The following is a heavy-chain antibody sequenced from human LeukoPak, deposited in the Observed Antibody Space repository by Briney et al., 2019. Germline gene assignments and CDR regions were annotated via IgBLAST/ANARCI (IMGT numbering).Heavy chain of an antibody. CDR1: GGSISSSSYY. J-gene: IGHJ4*02. D-gene: IGHD6-19*01. CDR2: IYYSGST. Sequence: SETLSLTCTVSGGSISSSSYYWGWIRQPPGKGLEWIGSIYYSGSTYYNPSLKSRVTISVDTSKNQFSLELSSVTAADTAVYYCARLATPTVAGALLDYWGQGTLVTVSS. V-gene: IGHV4-39*01. CDR3: ARLATPTVAGALLDY.